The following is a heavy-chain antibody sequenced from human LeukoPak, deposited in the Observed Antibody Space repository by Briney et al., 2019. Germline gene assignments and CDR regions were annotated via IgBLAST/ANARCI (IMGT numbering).Heavy chain of an antibody. D-gene: IGHD2-2*03. J-gene: IGHJ3*02. CDR3: ARVDDLDAFDT. V-gene: IGHV3-30*04. CDR2: ISDDGTSK. Sequence: PGGSLRLSCVISGFTFSNHAMHWVRQGPGKGLEWVAVISDDGTSKFYADSVKGRFTISRDNSKNTLFLQINSLRPEDTAVYYCARVDDLDAFDTWGQGTLVTVSS. CDR1: GFTFSNHA.